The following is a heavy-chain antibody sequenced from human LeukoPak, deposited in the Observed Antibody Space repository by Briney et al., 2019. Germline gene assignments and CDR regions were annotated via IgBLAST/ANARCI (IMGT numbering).Heavy chain of an antibody. V-gene: IGHV4-4*07. J-gene: IGHJ4*02. CDR3: ARDLNRGCSSASCHSPFDY. Sequence: SSETLSLTCTVSGGSISSNYWSWIRQPAGKGLEWIGRIYTSGSSNYNPSLRSRVTMSVDTSKNQFSLKLSSVTAADTAVYYCARDLNRGCSSASCHSPFDYWGQGTLVTASS. D-gene: IGHD2-2*01. CDR1: GGSISSNY. CDR2: IYTSGSS.